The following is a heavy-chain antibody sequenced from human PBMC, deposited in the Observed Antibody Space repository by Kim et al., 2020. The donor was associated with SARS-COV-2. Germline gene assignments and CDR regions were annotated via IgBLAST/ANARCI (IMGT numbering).Heavy chain of an antibody. CDR1: GFTFSSYS. CDR2: ISSSSSTI. Sequence: GGSLRLSCAASGFTFSSYSMNWVRQAPGKGLEWVSYISSSSSTIYYADSVKGRFTISRDTAKNSLYLQMNSLRDEDTAVYYCARVESYGSGSYASNWFDPWGQGTLVTVSS. CDR3: ARVESYGSGSYASNWFDP. V-gene: IGHV3-48*02. D-gene: IGHD3-10*01. J-gene: IGHJ5*02.